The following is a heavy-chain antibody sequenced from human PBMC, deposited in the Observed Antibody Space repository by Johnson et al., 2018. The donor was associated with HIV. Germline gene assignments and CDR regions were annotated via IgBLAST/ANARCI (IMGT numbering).Heavy chain of an antibody. CDR3: AREVHGYAFDI. V-gene: IGHV3-48*01. J-gene: IGHJ3*02. CDR2: ISASGSTS. Sequence: VQLLESGGGLVQPGGSLRLSCAASGFTFSNYAIHWVRQAPGKGLEWVSYISASGSTSRYADSVKGRFTISRDTYGSMYLQMDGLRAEDTAVYYCAREVHGYAFDIWGQGTMVTVSS. D-gene: IGHD1-1*01. CDR1: GFTFSNYA.